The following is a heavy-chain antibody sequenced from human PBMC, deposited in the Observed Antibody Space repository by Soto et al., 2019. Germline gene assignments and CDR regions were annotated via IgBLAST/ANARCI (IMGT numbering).Heavy chain of an antibody. J-gene: IGHJ4*02. CDR3: AREILGGNPFDH. V-gene: IGHV1-3*01. D-gene: IGHD6-25*01. CDR1: GYTFTNYA. Sequence: ASVKVSCKASGYTFTNYAIQWVRQAPGQRLECLGWINADTASTKYSQSVQGRVTITRDTSASTANMQLSSLRSEDTAVYYCAREILGGNPFDHWGQGTLVTVSS. CDR2: INADTAST.